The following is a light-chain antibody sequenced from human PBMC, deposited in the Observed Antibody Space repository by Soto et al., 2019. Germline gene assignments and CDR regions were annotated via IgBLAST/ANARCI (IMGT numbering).Light chain of an antibody. J-gene: IGKJ2*01. CDR3: QQTHRVPYT. CDR2: TTS. V-gene: IGKV1-39*01. CDR1: QSISSY. Sequence: DIQMIQSPSSLSASVGDRVTITCRASQSISSYLNWYKQKPGKAPNLLIYTTSNLQNGVPLRFSGSGSGTDFTLTISSLQPEDFAIYYCQQTHRVPYTFGQGTKLQIK.